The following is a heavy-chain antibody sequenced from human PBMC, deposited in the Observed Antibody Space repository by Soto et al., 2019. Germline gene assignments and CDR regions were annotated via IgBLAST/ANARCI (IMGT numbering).Heavy chain of an antibody. CDR3: AKDHYDSSGYYRQGWSDT. CDR2: SSGSGGST. CDR1: GFTFSSYA. D-gene: IGHD3-22*01. V-gene: IGHV3-23*01. J-gene: IGHJ5*02. Sequence: GGSLRLSCAASGFTFSSYAMSCLRQAPGKGLEGVSASSGSGGSTYYADSVNGRFTISRDNSKNTLYVQMNSLRAEDTAVYYCAKDHYDSSGYYRQGWSDTWGQGTLATVSS.